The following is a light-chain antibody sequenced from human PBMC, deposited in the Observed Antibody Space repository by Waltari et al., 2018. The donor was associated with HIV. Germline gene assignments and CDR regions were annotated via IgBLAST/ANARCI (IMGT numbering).Light chain of an antibody. CDR1: SSNIGINP. CDR2: TNN. V-gene: IGLV1-44*01. J-gene: IGLJ2*01. Sequence: QSVLTQPPSASGTPGPRVTISCSGSSSNIGINPVNWYQQFPGTAPKLLIYTNNQRPSGVPKRFSASKSGTSASLAISRLQSEDEADYYCEAWDDSLNGVVFGGGTKLTVL. CDR3: EAWDDSLNGVV.